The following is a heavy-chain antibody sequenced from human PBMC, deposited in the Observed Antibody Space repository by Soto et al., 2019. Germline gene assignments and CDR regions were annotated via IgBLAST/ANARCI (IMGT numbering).Heavy chain of an antibody. CDR2: ISAYNGKT. V-gene: IGHV1-18*01. CDR3: ARGGDANYYHGMDV. CDR1: GYTFTSYG. J-gene: IGHJ6*02. Sequence: QVQLVQSGGEVKKPGASVKLSCTASGYTFTSYGISWVRQAPGQGLEWMGWISAYNGKTNYAQNVQGRVTMTTDTSTRTAYIDLRSLRSDDTAVYYCARGGDANYYHGMDVLGQATTVTFSS.